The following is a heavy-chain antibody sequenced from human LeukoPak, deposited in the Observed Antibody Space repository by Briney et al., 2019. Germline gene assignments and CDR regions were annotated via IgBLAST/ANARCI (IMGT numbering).Heavy chain of an antibody. CDR3: AREGLDYGDHVPAVRAFDI. Sequence: PSETLSLTCTVSGGSVSSGSYYWSWIRQPPGKGLEWIGYIYYSGSTNYNPSLKSRVTISVDTSKNQFSLKLSSVTAADTAVYYCAREGLDYGDHVPAVRAFDIWGQGTMVTVSS. J-gene: IGHJ3*02. CDR2: IYYSGST. CDR1: GGSVSSGSYY. V-gene: IGHV4-61*01. D-gene: IGHD4-17*01.